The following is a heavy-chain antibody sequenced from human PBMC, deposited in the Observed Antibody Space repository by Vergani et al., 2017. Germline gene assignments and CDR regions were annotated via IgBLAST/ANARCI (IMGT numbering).Heavy chain of an antibody. D-gene: IGHD1-14*01. V-gene: IGHV4-61*02. Sequence: QAQLQESGPRLVKPSQTLSLTCSFSGGSLDIHSQTWGWIRQPAGEGLEWIGLIDVKGNSNFSPSLESRVTISVDTSKNQFSLKLSSVTAADTAVYYCARGTGYYFDYWGQGTLVTVSS. CDR3: ARGTGYYFDY. CDR1: GGSLDIHSQT. J-gene: IGHJ4*02. CDR2: IDVKGNS.